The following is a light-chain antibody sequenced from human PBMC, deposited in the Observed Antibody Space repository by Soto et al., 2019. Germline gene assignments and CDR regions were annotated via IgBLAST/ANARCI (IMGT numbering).Light chain of an antibody. CDR1: SSDVGTYNF. Sequence: QSALTQPRSVSGSPGQSVTISWTGTSSDVGTYNFVSWYQQHPGKAPKFMIYDVTKRPSGVPDRFSGSKSGNTASLTISGLQAEDEADYYCCSYVGSYTSYVFGTGTKLTVL. J-gene: IGLJ1*01. V-gene: IGLV2-11*01. CDR3: CSYVGSYTSYV. CDR2: DVT.